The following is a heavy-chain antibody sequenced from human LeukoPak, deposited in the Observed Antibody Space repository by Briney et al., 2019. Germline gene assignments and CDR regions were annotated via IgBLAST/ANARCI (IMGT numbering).Heavy chain of an antibody. CDR1: GFSFGGHW. V-gene: IGHV3-74*03. CDR2: ITPDGTDT. Sequence: GGSLRLSCVASGFSFGGHWMHWVRQAPGKGLVAVPRITPDGTDTAYADSVKGRFTISRDNAKNTLYLEMNSLTAEDTALYYCTRSGFSNGYDYWGQGTLVTVSS. J-gene: IGHJ4*02. CDR3: TRSGFSNGYDY. D-gene: IGHD2-8*01.